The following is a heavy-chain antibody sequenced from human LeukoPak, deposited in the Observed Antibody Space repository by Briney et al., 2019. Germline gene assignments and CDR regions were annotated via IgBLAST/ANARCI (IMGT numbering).Heavy chain of an antibody. Sequence: GGSLRLSCAASGFTFSTFTMHWVRQAPGKGLEWVAVVSHVGNDKFYADSVRGRFTISRDNSKNTLSLQMNSLRPEDTAVYYCARDEGGKYSSGWMSNWFDPWGQGTLVTVSS. V-gene: IGHV3-30-3*01. CDR2: VSHVGNDK. J-gene: IGHJ5*02. D-gene: IGHD6-19*01. CDR1: GFTFSTFT. CDR3: ARDEGGKYSSGWMSNWFDP.